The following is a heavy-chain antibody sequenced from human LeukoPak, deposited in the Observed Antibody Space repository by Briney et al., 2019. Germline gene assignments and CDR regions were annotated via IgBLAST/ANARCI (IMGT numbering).Heavy chain of an antibody. CDR2: IYPDDSDT. J-gene: IGHJ4*02. CDR3: ARHRDYDVDY. Sequence: NLGESLKISCKGAGYTFTSYWIGWVRQMPGKGLEWMGIIYPDDSDTRYSPSFQGQVTISADKYISTAYLQWSSLKASDTAMYHCARHRDYDVDYWGQGTLVTVSS. V-gene: IGHV5-51*01. CDR1: GYTFTSYW. D-gene: IGHD3-16*01.